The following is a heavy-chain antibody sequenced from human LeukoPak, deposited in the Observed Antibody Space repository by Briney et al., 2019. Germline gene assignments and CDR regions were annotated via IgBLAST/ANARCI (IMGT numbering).Heavy chain of an antibody. CDR2: ISSSSSYI. Sequence: KAGGSLRLSCAASGFTFSSYSMNWVRQAPGNGLEWVSSISSSSSYIYCADSVKGRFTISRDNAKNSLYLQMNSLRAEDTAVYYCAREDSSGYYYVGYWGQGTLVTVSS. J-gene: IGHJ4*02. CDR1: GFTFSSYS. CDR3: AREDSSGYYYVGY. D-gene: IGHD3-22*01. V-gene: IGHV3-21*01.